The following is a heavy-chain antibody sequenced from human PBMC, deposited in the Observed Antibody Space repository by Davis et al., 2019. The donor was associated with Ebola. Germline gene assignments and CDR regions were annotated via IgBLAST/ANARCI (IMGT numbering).Heavy chain of an antibody. CDR3: AKGTPVTRGPCDY. V-gene: IGHV3-23*01. CDR2: ISGSGGST. J-gene: IGHJ4*02. D-gene: IGHD4-17*01. Sequence: GGPLRLSCAASGFTFSSYAMSWVRQAPGKGLDWVAAISGSGGSTYYADPGKGRLTIPRDNSKNTLYLQMNSLGAEETAVYYCAKGTPVTRGPCDYWGQGTLVTVSS. CDR1: GFTFSSYA.